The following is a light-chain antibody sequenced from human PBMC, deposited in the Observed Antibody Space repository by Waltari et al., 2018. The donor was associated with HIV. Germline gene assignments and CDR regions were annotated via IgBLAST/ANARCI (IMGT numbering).Light chain of an antibody. J-gene: IGLJ3*02. CDR1: SSDIGGYDY. CDR2: EVA. V-gene: IGLV2-14*01. Sequence: QSALTQPASVSGSLGQSITLSCTGTSSDIGGYDYVSWYQQHPGRAPKLLIFEVANRHSGVLSRVSADNSGNTASLTISGLQAEDEADYYCSSYTISISLVVFGGGTKLTVL. CDR3: SSYTISISLVV.